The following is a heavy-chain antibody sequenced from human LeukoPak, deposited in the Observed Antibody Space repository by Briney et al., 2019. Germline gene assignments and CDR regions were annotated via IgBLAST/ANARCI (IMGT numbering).Heavy chain of an antibody. CDR1: GFTFSNYV. V-gene: IGHV3-23*01. Sequence: RSGGSLRLSCTASGFTFSNYVMAWVRQAPGKGLEWVSSISSSSSITYYADSVKGRFTISRDNSENTLYLQMNSLGAEDTAVYYCAKYRGRPEFDYSGQGTLVTVSS. J-gene: IGHJ4*02. CDR3: AKYRGRPEFDY. D-gene: IGHD3-16*01. CDR2: ISSSSSIT.